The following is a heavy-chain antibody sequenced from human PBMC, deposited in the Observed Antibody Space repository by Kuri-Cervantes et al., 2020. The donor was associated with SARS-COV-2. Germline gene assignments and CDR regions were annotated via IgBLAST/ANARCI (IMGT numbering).Heavy chain of an antibody. V-gene: IGHV1-2*02. J-gene: IGHJ5*02. CDR2: INPNSGGT. Sequence: ASVKVSCKASGYTSTGYYMHWVRQAPGQGLEWMGWINPNSGGTNYAQKFQGRVTMTRDTSISTAYMELSRLRSDDTAVYYCARDRGIAAAGTNWFDPWGQGTLVTVSS. CDR3: ARDRGIAAAGTNWFDP. CDR1: GYTSTGYY. D-gene: IGHD6-13*01.